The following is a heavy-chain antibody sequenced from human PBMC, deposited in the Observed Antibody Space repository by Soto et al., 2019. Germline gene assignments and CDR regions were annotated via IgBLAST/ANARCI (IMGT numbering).Heavy chain of an antibody. Sequence: VASVKVSCKASGYTFTSYGVSWVRQAPGQGLEWMAWISAHNGNTDFAQKFQGRVTLTTDASTSTAYMELRGLTSDDTALYYCAREYFDIPLDSWGQGTLVTVSS. D-gene: IGHD3-9*01. CDR3: AREYFDIPLDS. CDR1: GYTFTSYG. CDR2: ISAHNGNT. J-gene: IGHJ4*02. V-gene: IGHV1-18*04.